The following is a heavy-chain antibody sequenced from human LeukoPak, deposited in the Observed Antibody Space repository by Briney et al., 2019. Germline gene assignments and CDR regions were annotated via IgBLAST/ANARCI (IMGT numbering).Heavy chain of an antibody. CDR3: ARDAGVDYNGKTVLDY. Sequence: GGSLRLSCSASGFIFSTYVIHWVRQAPGKGLEWVTVISKDGTREYYADSVMGRFTISRDNSKNTLFLQMNSLRDEDTAVYYCARDAGVDYNGKTVLDYWGQGTLVTVSS. V-gene: IGHV3-30*04. CDR1: GFIFSTYV. J-gene: IGHJ4*02. D-gene: IGHD4-23*01. CDR2: ISKDGTRE.